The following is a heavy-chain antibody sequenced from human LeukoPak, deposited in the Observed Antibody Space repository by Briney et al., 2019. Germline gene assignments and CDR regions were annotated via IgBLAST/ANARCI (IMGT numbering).Heavy chain of an antibody. CDR2: IYSGGST. V-gene: IGHV3-66*01. Sequence: GGSLRLSCAASGFTVSSNYMSWVRQAPGKGLEWVSVIYSGGSTYYADSVKGRFTISRDNSKNTLYLQMNSLRAEDTAVYYCARVPVVVTAIGGGHWGQGTLVTVSS. J-gene: IGHJ4*02. CDR3: ARVPVVVTAIGGGH. CDR1: GFTVSSNY. D-gene: IGHD2-21*02.